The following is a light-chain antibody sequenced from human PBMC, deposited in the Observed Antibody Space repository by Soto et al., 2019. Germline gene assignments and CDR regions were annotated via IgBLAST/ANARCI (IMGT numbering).Light chain of an antibody. CDR2: DVS. CDR3: SSYTSSSTYV. Sequence: QSALTQPASVSGSPGQSITNSCTGTSSDVGGYNYVSWYQQHPGKAPKLMIYDVSNRPSGVSNRFSGSKSGNTASLTISGLQAEDEADYYCSSYTSSSTYVFGTGPKVTVL. CDR1: SSDVGGYNY. J-gene: IGLJ1*01. V-gene: IGLV2-14*01.